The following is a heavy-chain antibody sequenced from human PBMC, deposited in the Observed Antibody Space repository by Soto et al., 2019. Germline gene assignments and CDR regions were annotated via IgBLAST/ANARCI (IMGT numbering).Heavy chain of an antibody. CDR2: ISYDGSNK. CDR1: VFTFSSYA. D-gene: IGHD5-12*01. V-gene: IGHV3-30-3*01. Sequence: VGSLRLSCAASVFTFSSYAMHCVRQAPGKWLEWVAVISYDGSNKYYADSVKGRFTISRDNSKNTLYLQLDSLRVEDTAVYFCARDRGSEVFHSWGQGTLVTVSS. J-gene: IGHJ5*01. CDR3: ARDRGSEVFHS.